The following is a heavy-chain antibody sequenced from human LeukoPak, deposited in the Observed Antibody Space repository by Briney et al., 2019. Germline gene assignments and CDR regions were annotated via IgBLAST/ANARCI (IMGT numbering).Heavy chain of an antibody. Sequence: EGSLRLSCAASGFTFSNYAMHWVRQAPGKGLEWVAVISYDGSNKYYADSVKGRFTISRDNSKNTLYLQMNSLRAEDTAVYYCARSLATSYYYMDVWGKGTTVTVSS. CDR1: GFTFSNYA. CDR3: ARSLATSYYYMDV. CDR2: ISYDGSNK. V-gene: IGHV3-30*04. D-gene: IGHD5-12*01. J-gene: IGHJ6*03.